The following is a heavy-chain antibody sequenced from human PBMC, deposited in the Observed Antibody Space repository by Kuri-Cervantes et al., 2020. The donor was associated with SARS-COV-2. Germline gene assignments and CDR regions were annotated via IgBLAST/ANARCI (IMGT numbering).Heavy chain of an antibody. CDR3: TTVTPTSVFDF. CDR1: GGSISSGDYY. J-gene: IGHJ4*02. D-gene: IGHD4-17*01. Sequence: LRLSCTVSGGSISSGDYYCSWIRQPPGKGLEWIGYIFFSESTYYKPSLKSRLTISVDTSKNQFSLKLSSVTAADTAVYYCTTVTPTSVFDFWGQGTLVTVSS. CDR2: IFFSEST. V-gene: IGHV4-30-4*01.